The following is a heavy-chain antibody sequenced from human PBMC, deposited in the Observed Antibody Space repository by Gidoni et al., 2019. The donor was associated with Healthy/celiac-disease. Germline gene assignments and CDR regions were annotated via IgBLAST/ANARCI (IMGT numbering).Heavy chain of an antibody. D-gene: IGHD3-22*01. CDR3: AMIVVVNDAFDI. J-gene: IGHJ3*02. CDR2: ISGSGGST. Sequence: EVQLVESGGGLVQPGGSLRLSCADSGFTFSSYAMSWVRQAPGKWLEWFSAISGSGGSTYYAASVKGRFTISRDNSKNTLYLQMNSLRAEDTAVYYCAMIVVVNDAFDIWGQGTRVTVSS. CDR1: GFTFSSYA. V-gene: IGHV3-23*04.